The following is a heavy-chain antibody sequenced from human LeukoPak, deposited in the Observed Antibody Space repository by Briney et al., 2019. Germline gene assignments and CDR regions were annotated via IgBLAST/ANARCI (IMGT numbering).Heavy chain of an antibody. CDR1: GFTFNTYA. D-gene: IGHD7-27*01. CDR2: ISYDGSNK. CDR3: ARDANWGSTDY. J-gene: IGHJ4*02. Sequence: GGSLRLSCAASGFTFNTYAMHWVRQAPGKGLEWVAVISYDGSNKFYADSVKGRFTISRDNSKNTLCLQINSLRHEDTAVYFCARDANWGSTDYWGQGTLVIV. V-gene: IGHV3-30*14.